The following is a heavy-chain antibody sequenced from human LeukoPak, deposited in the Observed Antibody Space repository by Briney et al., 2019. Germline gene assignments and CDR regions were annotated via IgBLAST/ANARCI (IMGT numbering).Heavy chain of an antibody. CDR2: ISSSSSYI. V-gene: IGHV3-21*01. J-gene: IGHJ4*02. CDR3: ARAIAGNYYDSSGYPRGY. CDR1: GFTFSIFS. D-gene: IGHD3-22*01. Sequence: GGSLRLSCAASGFTFSIFSMNWARQAPGKALEWVSSISSSSSYIYYEDSVKGRFTISRDNAKNSLYLQMNRLRDEDTAVYYCARAIAGNYYDSSGYPRGYWGQGTLVTVSS.